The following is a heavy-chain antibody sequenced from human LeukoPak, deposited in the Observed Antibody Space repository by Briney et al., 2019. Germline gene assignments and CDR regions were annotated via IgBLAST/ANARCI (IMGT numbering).Heavy chain of an antibody. Sequence: GGSLRLTCAVSGFTFRTYSMNWVRQAPGKGLEWLSYISSGSSPIYYADSVKGRFTISRDDAHNLVFLQMNSLRADDTAVYYCTYLRTPYYYDQWLDPWGQGALVTVSS. CDR3: TYLRTPYYYDQWLDP. D-gene: IGHD3-22*01. J-gene: IGHJ5*02. CDR2: ISSGSSPI. CDR1: GFTFRTYS. V-gene: IGHV3-48*04.